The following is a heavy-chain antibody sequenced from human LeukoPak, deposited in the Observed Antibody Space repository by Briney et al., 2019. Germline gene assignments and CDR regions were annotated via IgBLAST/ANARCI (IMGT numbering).Heavy chain of an antibody. CDR2: ISTGGVNT. J-gene: IGHJ4*02. CDR3: AKGLDYSLDY. D-gene: IGHD4-11*01. CDR1: GFTFSTYA. V-gene: IGHV3-23*01. Sequence: PGGSLRLSCAASGFTFSTYAMSWVRQAPGKGLEWVSAISTGGVNTYYTDSVKGRFTISRDNSKNTLYLQMNSLRVEDTAVYYCAKGLDYSLDYWGQGTLVTVSS.